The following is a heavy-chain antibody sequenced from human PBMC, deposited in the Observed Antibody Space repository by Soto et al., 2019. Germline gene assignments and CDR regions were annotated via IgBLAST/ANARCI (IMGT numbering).Heavy chain of an antibody. CDR3: ARDDATYCGGDCYRYFYYGMDV. CDR1: GGTFSNHA. D-gene: IGHD2-21*02. CDR2: IIPMFPTA. J-gene: IGHJ6*02. Sequence: ASVKVSCKASGGTFSNHAISWVRQAPGQGLEWVGGIIPMFPTADYAQRFQGRVTITADDSTTTVYMELSGLRSEDTAMYYCARDDATYCGGDCYRYFYYGMDVWGQGTTVIVAS. V-gene: IGHV1-69*13.